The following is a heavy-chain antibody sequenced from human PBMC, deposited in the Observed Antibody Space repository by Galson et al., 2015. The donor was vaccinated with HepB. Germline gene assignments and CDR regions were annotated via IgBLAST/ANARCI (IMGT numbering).Heavy chain of an antibody. J-gene: IGHJ4*02. Sequence: SLRLSCAASGYTFSSYSMNWVRQAPGKGLEWVSSISSSSSYIYYADSVKGRFTISRDNAKNSLYLQMNSLRAEDTAVYYCARDPIVVVPAATLDYWGQGTLVTVSS. D-gene: IGHD2-2*01. CDR1: GYTFSSYS. CDR2: ISSSSSYI. CDR3: ARDPIVVVPAATLDY. V-gene: IGHV3-21*01.